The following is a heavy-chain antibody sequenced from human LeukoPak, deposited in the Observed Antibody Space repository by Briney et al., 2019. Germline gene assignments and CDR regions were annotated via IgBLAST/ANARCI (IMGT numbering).Heavy chain of an antibody. V-gene: IGHV3-30*18. D-gene: IGHD5-12*01. J-gene: IGHJ4*02. CDR1: GFTFSSYG. Sequence: PGGSLRLSCAASGFTFSSYGMHWVRQAPGKGLEWVAVISYDGSNKYYADSVKGRFTISRDNSKNTLYLQMNSLRAEDTAVYYCAKSGEWLGSGYYFDYWGQGTLVTVSS. CDR2: ISYDGSNK. CDR3: AKSGEWLGSGYYFDY.